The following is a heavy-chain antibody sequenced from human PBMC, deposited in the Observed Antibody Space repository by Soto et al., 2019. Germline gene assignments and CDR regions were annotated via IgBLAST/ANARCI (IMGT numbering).Heavy chain of an antibody. CDR1: GGCIRSGGDY. D-gene: IGHD2-15*01. Sequence: PSETLALTCTVSGGCIRSGGDYGSWIRQHPGKGLEWIGYIYYSGSTYYNPSLKSRVTISVDTSKNQFSLKLSSVTAADTAVYYCARDARREKRSGGSQARFDPWGQGTLVTVSS. J-gene: IGHJ5*02. CDR3: ARDARREKRSGGSQARFDP. CDR2: IYYSGST. V-gene: IGHV4-31*03.